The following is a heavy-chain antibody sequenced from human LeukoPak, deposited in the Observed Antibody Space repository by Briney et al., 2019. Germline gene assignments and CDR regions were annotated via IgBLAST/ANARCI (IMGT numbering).Heavy chain of an antibody. CDR1: GYTFTSYG. D-gene: IGHD5-18*01. CDR2: ISGYNGNT. CDR3: ARGVDTAMLPYYYYFMDV. J-gene: IGHJ6*03. V-gene: IGHV1-18*01. Sequence: GASVKVSCKASGYTFTSYGISWVRQAPGQGLEWMGWISGYNGNTKYAQNLQGRVTMTTDTSTSTAYMELRSLRSDDTAVYYCARGVDTAMLPYYYYFMDVWAKGTTVTVSS.